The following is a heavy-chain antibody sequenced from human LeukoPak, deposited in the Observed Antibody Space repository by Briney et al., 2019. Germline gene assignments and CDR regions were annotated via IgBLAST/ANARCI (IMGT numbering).Heavy chain of an antibody. D-gene: IGHD6-6*01. V-gene: IGHV3-30*02. CDR3: AKGAGSIATRPREYYYYYYMDV. Sequence: GGPHRLTCTASGCNFNKCGLHWLRQPPGKGQEWVTFIRYDGTNNYYGGSVGGRFTFSRDNSMNSLFLQVNSMRPEATAVYYCAKGAGSIATRPREYYYYYYMDVWGKGTTVIVPS. J-gene: IGHJ6*03. CDR1: GCNFNKCG. CDR2: IRYDGTNN.